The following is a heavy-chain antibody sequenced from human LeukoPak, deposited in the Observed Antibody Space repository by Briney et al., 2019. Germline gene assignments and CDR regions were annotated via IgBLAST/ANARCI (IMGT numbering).Heavy chain of an antibody. J-gene: IGHJ4*02. CDR1: GFTFSNAY. CDR3: AKGKRYPDY. V-gene: IGHV3-7*03. D-gene: IGHD1-1*01. Sequence: GGSLRLSCAASGFTFSNAYMSWVRQAPGKGLGWVASLNLDGSDKYYVDSVKGRFTISRDNAKNSLYLQMDSLRVEDTAVYYCAKGKRYPDYWGQGTLVTVSS. CDR2: LNLDGSDK.